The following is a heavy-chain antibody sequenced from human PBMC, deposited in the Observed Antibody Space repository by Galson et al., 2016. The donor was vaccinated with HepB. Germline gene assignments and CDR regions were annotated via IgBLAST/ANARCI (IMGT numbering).Heavy chain of an antibody. CDR1: GFTFSSYA. Sequence: FLRLSCAASGFTFSSYAMSWVRQAPGKGLEWVSGISGSGGSTNYGDSVRGRFTVSRDNSKNTLYLQMNSLRAEDTAVYYCANGGGDSDATRVDYWGQGTLVTVSS. CDR3: ANGGGDSDATRVDY. V-gene: IGHV3-23*01. J-gene: IGHJ4*02. CDR2: ISGSGGST. D-gene: IGHD5-18*01.